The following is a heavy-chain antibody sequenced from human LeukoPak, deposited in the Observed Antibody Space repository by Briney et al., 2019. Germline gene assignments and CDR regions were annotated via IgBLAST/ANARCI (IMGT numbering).Heavy chain of an antibody. V-gene: IGHV4-34*01. CDR1: GGSFSGYY. J-gene: IGHJ4*02. Sequence: SETLSLTCAVYGGSFSGYYWSWIRQPPGKGLEWIGEINHSGSTNYNPSLKSRVTISVDTSKNQFSLKLSSVTAADTAVYYCARLRGVRYYFDYWGQGTLVTVSS. CDR2: INHSGST. CDR3: ARLRGVRYYFDY. D-gene: IGHD3-10*01.